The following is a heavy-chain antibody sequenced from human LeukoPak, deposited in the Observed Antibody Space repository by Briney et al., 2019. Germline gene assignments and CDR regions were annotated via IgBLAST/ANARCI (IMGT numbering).Heavy chain of an antibody. J-gene: IGHJ4*02. D-gene: IGHD4-17*01. CDR1: EFTFSSYW. Sequence: GGSLRLSCAASEFTFSSYWMSWVRQAPGKGLEWAANIKQDGGQIYYLESVKGRFTVSRDNAKNSLYLQMNSLRAEDTAVYYCARLGARQMLEYWGQGTLVTVSS. CDR3: ARLGARQMLEY. CDR2: IKQDGGQI. V-gene: IGHV3-7*01.